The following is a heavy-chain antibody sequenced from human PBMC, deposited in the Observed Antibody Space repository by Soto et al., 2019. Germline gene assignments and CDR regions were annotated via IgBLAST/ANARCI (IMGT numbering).Heavy chain of an antibody. CDR2: ISSSGSTI. Sequence: GGSLRLSCASSGFTFSDYYMSWIRQAPGKGLEWVSYISSSGSTIYYADSVKGRFTISRDNAKNSLYLQMNSLRAEDTAVYYCARDGYCSGGTCFVSGMDVWGQGTKVTVYS. J-gene: IGHJ6*02. D-gene: IGHD2-15*01. V-gene: IGHV3-11*01. CDR3: ARDGYCSGGTCFVSGMDV. CDR1: GFTFSDYY.